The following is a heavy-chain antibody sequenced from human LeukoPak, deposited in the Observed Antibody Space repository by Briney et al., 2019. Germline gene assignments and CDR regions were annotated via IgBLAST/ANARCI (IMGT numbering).Heavy chain of an antibody. D-gene: IGHD3-3*01. J-gene: IGHJ6*03. CDR1: GFTFSSYW. CDR2: IKQDGSEK. CDR3: ARVSYDFWSGYYPRHYYYYMDV. Sequence: GGSLGLSCAASGFTFSSYWMSWVRQAPGKGLEWVANIKQDGSEKYYVDSVKGRFTISRDNAKNSLYLQMNSLRAEDTAVYYCARVSYDFWSGYYPRHYYYYMDVWGKGTTVTVSS. V-gene: IGHV3-7*01.